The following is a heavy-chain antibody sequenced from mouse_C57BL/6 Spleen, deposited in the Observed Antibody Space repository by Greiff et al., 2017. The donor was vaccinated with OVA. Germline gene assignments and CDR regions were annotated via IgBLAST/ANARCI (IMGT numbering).Heavy chain of an antibody. Sequence: EVQLQQSEGGLVQPGSSMKLSCTASGFTFSDYYMAWVRQVPEKGLEWVANINYDGSSTYYLDSLKSRFIISRDNAKNILYLQMSSLKSEDTATYYCARDHYYGSGGFAYWGQGTLVTVSA. V-gene: IGHV5-16*01. CDR1: GFTFSDYY. J-gene: IGHJ3*01. CDR2: INYDGSST. D-gene: IGHD1-1*01. CDR3: ARDHYYGSGGFAY.